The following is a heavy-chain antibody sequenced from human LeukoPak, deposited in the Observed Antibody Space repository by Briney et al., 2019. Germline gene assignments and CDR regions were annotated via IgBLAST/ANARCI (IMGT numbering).Heavy chain of an antibody. CDR1: GFTVSSNY. Sequence: GGSLRLTCAASGFTVSSNYMSWVRQAPGKGLEWVSVIYSGGNTYYADSVKGRFTISRDNFKNTLYLQMNSLRAEDTAVYYCALGDTSGYYYFQHWGQGTLVTVSS. V-gene: IGHV3-53*01. J-gene: IGHJ1*01. CDR3: ALGDTSGYYYFQH. CDR2: IYSGGNT. D-gene: IGHD3-22*01.